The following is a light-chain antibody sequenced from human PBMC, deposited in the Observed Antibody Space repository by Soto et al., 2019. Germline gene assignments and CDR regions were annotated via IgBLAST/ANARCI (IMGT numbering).Light chain of an antibody. CDR3: SSYTPTSPVI. V-gene: IGLV2-14*03. Sequence: QSVLTQPASVSGSPGQSITLSCTGTSSDVGNYKYVSWYQQHPGKAPRLLIYDVTDRPSGVSNRFSGSKSGNTAFLTISGLQDEDEADYYCSSYTPTSPVIFGGGTKLTVL. J-gene: IGLJ2*01. CDR1: SSDVGNYKY. CDR2: DVT.